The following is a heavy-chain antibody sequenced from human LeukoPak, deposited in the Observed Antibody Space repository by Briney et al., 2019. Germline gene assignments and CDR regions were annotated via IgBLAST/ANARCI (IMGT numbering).Heavy chain of an antibody. D-gene: IGHD1-1*01. CDR3: ARVGTTGIDFDY. V-gene: IGHV3-7*05. J-gene: IGHJ4*02. CDR2: IKQDGSEK. Sequence: PGGSLRLSCAASGFTFSSYWMSCVRQAPGEGLEWVANIKQDGSEKYYVDSVKGRFTISRDNAKNSLYLQMNSLRAADTAVYYCARVGTTGIDFDYWGQGTLVTVSS. CDR1: GFTFSSYW.